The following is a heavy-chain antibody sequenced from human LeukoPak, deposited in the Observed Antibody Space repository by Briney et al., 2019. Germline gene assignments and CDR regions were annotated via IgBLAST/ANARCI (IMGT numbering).Heavy chain of an antibody. J-gene: IGHJ4*02. V-gene: IGHV4-30-4*01. D-gene: IGHD4-17*01. CDR3: ASYGDYAGFGY. CDR2: IYYSGST. CDR1: GGSLSSGDYY. Sequence: SQTLSLTCTVSGGSLSSGDYYWSWIRQPPGKGLEWIVYIYYSGSTYYNPSLKRRVTISVHTSKNQFSLKLGSVTAAETAVYYCASYGDYAGFGYWGQGTLVTVSS.